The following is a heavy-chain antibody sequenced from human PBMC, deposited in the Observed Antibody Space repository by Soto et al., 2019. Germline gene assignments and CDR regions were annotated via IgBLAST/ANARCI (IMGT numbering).Heavy chain of an antibody. Sequence: SETLSLTCSVTDGSVNSGNYYWSWIRQPPGKGLEWIGHIYYIGTTDYNPSLKSRVTISVDTSKNQFSLKVTSVTAADTAVYFCAREEKQLSRYGGDFDYWGQGILVTVSS. CDR1: DGSVNSGNYY. CDR3: AREEKQLSRYGGDFDY. CDR2: IYYIGTT. J-gene: IGHJ4*02. V-gene: IGHV4-61*01. D-gene: IGHD3-16*01.